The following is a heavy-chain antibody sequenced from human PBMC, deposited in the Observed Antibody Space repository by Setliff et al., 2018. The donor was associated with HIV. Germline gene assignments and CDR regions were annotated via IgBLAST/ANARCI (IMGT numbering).Heavy chain of an antibody. J-gene: IGHJ4*02. Sequence: GASVKVSCKASGGIFSSYALSWVRQAPGQGLEWLGGIVPIFGTANYAQKFQGRVTITADASTSTAYMELSSLRSEDTAVYYCARGVDGSYRTFFDNWGQGTLVTVSS. V-gene: IGHV1-69*13. CDR1: GGIFSSYA. CDR2: IVPIFGTA. D-gene: IGHD3-16*02. CDR3: ARGVDGSYRTFFDN.